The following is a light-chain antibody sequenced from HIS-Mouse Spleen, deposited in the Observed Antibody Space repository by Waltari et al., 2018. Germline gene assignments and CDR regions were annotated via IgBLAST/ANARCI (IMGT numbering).Light chain of an antibody. Sequence: QSALTQPASVSGSPGQSITISCTGTSSDVGGYNYVSWYQQHPGKAPKLMIYDVSKRPSGVANRLSGSKSGNTASLTISGLQAEDEADYYCSSYTSSSTLVVFGGGTKLTVL. CDR3: SSYTSSSTLVV. CDR2: DVS. CDR1: SSDVGGYNY. J-gene: IGLJ2*01. V-gene: IGLV2-14*03.